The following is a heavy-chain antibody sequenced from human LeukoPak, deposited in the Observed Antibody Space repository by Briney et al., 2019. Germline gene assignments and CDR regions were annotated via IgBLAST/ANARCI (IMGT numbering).Heavy chain of an antibody. V-gene: IGHV4-4*07. D-gene: IGHD2-15*01. CDR3: IGGSWVKSAYAFDI. CDR1: GGSISSYY. CDR2: IYTSGST. Sequence: PSETLSLTCTVSGGSISSYYWSWIRQPAGKVLEWIWRIYTSGSTNYNPSLKSRVTMSVDTSKNQFSLKLSSVTAADTAEYYCIGGSWVKSAYAFDIWGQGTMVTVSS. J-gene: IGHJ3*02.